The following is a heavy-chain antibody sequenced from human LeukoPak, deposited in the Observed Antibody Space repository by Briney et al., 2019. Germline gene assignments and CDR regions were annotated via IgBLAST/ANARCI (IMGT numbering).Heavy chain of an antibody. CDR1: GYTFTGYY. J-gene: IGHJ5*02. D-gene: IGHD3-10*01. Sequence: ASAKVSCKASGYTFTGYYMHWVRQAPGQGLEWMGIINPSGGSTSYAQKFQGRVTMTRETSTSTVYMELSSLISEDTAVYYCARDPGGSGSYSNWFDPWGQGTLVTVSS. CDR2: INPSGGST. V-gene: IGHV1-46*01. CDR3: ARDPGGSGSYSNWFDP.